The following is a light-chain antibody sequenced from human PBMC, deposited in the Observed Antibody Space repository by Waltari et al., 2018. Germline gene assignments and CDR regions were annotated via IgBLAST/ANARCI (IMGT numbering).Light chain of an antibody. V-gene: IGKV1-12*01. CDR2: SAS. CDR3: QQGNSFPPT. J-gene: IGKJ1*01. Sequence: DIKTTQSPSSVSASVGERVTITCRASQDISSWLAWYQQKPRKAPKLLIYSASALQSGVPSRFSGSGSGTDFTLIINSLQPEDFATYYCQQGNSFPPTFGQGTKVEIK. CDR1: QDISSW.